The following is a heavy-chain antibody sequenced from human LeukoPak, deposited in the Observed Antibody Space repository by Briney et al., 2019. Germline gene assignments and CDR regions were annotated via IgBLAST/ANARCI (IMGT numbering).Heavy chain of an antibody. D-gene: IGHD6-19*01. CDR2: INHSGST. CDR1: GGSFSGYY. CDR3: ARVGSGWYLVY. J-gene: IGHJ4*02. V-gene: IGHV4-34*01. Sequence: SETLPLTCAVYGGSFSGYYWSWIRQPPGKGLEWIGEINHSGSTNYNPSLKSRVTISVDTSKNQFSLKLSSVTAADTAVYYCARVGSGWYLVYWGQGTLVTVSS.